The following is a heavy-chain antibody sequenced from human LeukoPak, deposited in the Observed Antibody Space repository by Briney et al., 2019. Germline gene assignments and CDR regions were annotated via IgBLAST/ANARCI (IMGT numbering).Heavy chain of an antibody. Sequence: PSETLSLTCTVSGYSISSGYYWGWIRQPPGKGLEWIGSIYHRGSTYYNPSLKSRDTTSVDRSKNQSSLKLSSVTAADTAVYYCARAGLYDGSGSYYFDYWGQGTLVTVSS. J-gene: IGHJ4*02. CDR3: ARAGLYDGSGSYYFDY. D-gene: IGHD3-10*01. V-gene: IGHV4-38-2*02. CDR2: IYHRGST. CDR1: GYSISSGYY.